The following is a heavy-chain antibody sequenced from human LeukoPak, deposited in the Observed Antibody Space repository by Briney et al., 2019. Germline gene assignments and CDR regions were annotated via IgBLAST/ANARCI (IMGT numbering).Heavy chain of an antibody. J-gene: IGHJ3*02. CDR1: GGSISSYY. D-gene: IGHD3-22*01. V-gene: IGHV4-59*01. CDR2: IYYSGST. Sequence: ASETLSLTCTVSGGSISSYYWSWIRQPPGKGLEWIGYIYYSGSTNYNPSLKSRVTIPVDTSKNQFSLKLSSVTAADTAVYYCARQYDGSPLQAFDIWGQGTMVTVSS. CDR3: ARQYDGSPLQAFDI.